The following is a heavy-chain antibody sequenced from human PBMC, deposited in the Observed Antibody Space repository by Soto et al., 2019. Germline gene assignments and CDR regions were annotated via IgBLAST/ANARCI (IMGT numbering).Heavy chain of an antibody. CDR2: IRGKLDGDTT. D-gene: IGHD4-17*01. J-gene: IGHJ4*02. CDR1: GLTFSNAW. CDR3: TTLLYGGNSD. V-gene: IGHV3-15*01. Sequence: EVRLVESGGDLVKPGGSLRLSCVVSGLTFSNAWLSWVRQAPGKGLEWVGLIRGKLDGDTTDYAAPVKGRFTISKDDSKNPLYLQMNSLKTEDTAVYFCTTLLYGGNSDWGQGTLVTVSS.